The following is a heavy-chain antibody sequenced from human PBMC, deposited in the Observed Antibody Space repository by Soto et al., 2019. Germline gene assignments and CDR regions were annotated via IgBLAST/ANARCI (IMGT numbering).Heavy chain of an antibody. Sequence: SETLSLTCAAYGGSFSGYYWSWIRQPPGKGLEWIGEINHSGSTNYNPSLKSRVTISVDTSKNQFSLKLSSVTAADTAVYYCARGRPDRKNYYYYYGMDVWGQGTTVTVSS. CDR2: INHSGST. J-gene: IGHJ6*02. V-gene: IGHV4-34*01. CDR1: GGSFSGYY. CDR3: ARGRPDRKNYYYYYGMDV.